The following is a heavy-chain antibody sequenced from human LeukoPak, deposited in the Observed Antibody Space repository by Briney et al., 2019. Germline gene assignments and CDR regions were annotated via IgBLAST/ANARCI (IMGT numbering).Heavy chain of an antibody. D-gene: IGHD3-10*01. J-gene: IGHJ6*03. V-gene: IGHV4-61*05. CDR2: IYSSGST. CDR1: SGSISTSNYY. Sequence: PSETLSLTCTVSSGSISTSNYYWGWVRQPPGKALEWIGYIYSSGSTNYNPSLKSRVTMSVDTSKNQFSLKVSSVTAADTAVYYCARVFDSGSQAYFYYMDVWGKGTTVTISS. CDR3: ARVFDSGSQAYFYYMDV.